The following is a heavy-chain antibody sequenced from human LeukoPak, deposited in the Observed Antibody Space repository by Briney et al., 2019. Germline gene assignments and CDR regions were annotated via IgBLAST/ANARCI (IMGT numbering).Heavy chain of an antibody. CDR2: ISSSGSTI. J-gene: IGHJ6*02. CDR1: GFTFSDYY. V-gene: IGHV3-11*01. CDR3: ARVRSYSPSYCYYGMDV. Sequence: GGSLRLSCAASGFTFSDYYMSWIRQAPGKGLEWVSYISSSGSTIYYADSVKGRFTISRDNAKNSLYLQMNSLRAEDTAVYYCARVRSYSPSYCYYGMDVWGQGTTVTVSS. D-gene: IGHD1-26*01.